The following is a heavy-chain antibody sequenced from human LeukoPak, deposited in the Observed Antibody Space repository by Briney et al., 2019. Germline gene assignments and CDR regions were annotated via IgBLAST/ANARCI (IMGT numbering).Heavy chain of an antibody. CDR3: AREGLDLYYFDY. CDR1: GGSISSYY. CDR2: INYSGST. Sequence: PSETLSLTCTVSGGSISSYYWSWIRQSPGKGLEWIGYINYSGSTNYNPSLKSRVTISVDTSKNQFSLKLSSVTAADTAVYYCAREGLDLYYFDYWGQGTLVTVSS. V-gene: IGHV4-59*01. J-gene: IGHJ4*02.